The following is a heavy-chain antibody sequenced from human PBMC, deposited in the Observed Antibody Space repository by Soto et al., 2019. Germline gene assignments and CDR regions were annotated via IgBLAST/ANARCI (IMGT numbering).Heavy chain of an antibody. V-gene: IGHV3-21*01. CDR2: IDSGSNFI. CDR1: GFTFHTYS. Sequence: SLRLSCAASGFTFHTYSMNWVRQAPGKGLEWVSSIDSGSNFIHYADSVKGRFTISRDNANNSLYLQMNSLRAEDSAVYYCASAGGTFWGQGALVTVSS. CDR3: ASAGGTF. D-gene: IGHD2-8*02. J-gene: IGHJ4*02.